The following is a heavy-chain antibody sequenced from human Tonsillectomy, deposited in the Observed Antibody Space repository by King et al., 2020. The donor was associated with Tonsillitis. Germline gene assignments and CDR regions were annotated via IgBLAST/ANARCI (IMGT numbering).Heavy chain of an antibody. CDR2: INHSGST. J-gene: IGHJ5*02. D-gene: IGHD2-21*01. V-gene: IGHV4-34*01. CDR1: GGSFSGYY. CDR3: ARYFGSYELDP. Sequence: VQLQQWGAGLLKPSETLSITCAVYGGSFSGYYWSWIRQPPGKGLEWIGEINHSGSTNYNPSLKSRVTISVDTSKNQFSLKLRSVTAADTAVYYCARYFGSYELDPWGQGTLVTVS.